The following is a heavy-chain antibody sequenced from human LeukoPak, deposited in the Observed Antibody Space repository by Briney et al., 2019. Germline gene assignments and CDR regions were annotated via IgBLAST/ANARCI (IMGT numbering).Heavy chain of an antibody. V-gene: IGHV4-38-2*02. CDR2: IYHNGNT. Sequence: SETLSLTCTVSGYSISNGYYWGWIRQPPGQGPEWIGSIYHNGNTYYTPSLKSPITISVDTSKNQFSLRLSSVTAADTAVYYCARGNYYDGSGYYSFFDYWGHGSLVTVSS. CDR3: ARGNYYDGSGYYSFFDY. J-gene: IGHJ4*01. CDR1: GYSISNGYY. D-gene: IGHD3-22*01.